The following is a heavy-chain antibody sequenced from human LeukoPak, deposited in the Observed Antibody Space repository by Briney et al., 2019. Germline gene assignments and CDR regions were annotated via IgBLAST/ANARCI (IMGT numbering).Heavy chain of an antibody. CDR2: IHYTGST. V-gene: IGHV4-59*01. CDR1: SGSISYFY. Sequence: SGTLSLTCTVSSGSISYFYWNWIRQPPGKGLEWIGYIHYTGSTNYNPSLKSRVTISVDTSKNQFSLKLSSVTAADTAVYFCATADWESFYFDSWGQGALVAVSS. J-gene: IGHJ4*02. CDR3: ATADWESFYFDS. D-gene: IGHD1-26*01.